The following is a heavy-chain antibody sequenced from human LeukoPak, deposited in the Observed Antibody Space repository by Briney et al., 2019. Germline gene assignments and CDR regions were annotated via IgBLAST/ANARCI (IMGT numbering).Heavy chain of an antibody. CDR3: ARGASTDYSWGHVFFDY. Sequence: VASVKVSCKASGGTFSSYAISWVRQAPGQGLEWMGGIIPIFGTANYAQKFQGRVTITTDESTSTAYMELSSLRSEDTAVYYCARGASTDYSWGHVFFDYWGQGTLVTVSS. V-gene: IGHV1-69*05. D-gene: IGHD4-11*01. CDR1: GGTFSSYA. J-gene: IGHJ4*02. CDR2: IIPIFGTA.